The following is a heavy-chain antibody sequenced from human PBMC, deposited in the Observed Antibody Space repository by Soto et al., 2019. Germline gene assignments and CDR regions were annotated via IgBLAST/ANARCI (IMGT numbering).Heavy chain of an antibody. V-gene: IGHV3-21*01. CDR3: ARDPSSIFGVVIPTGAFDI. Sequence: EVQLEESGGGLVKPGGSLRLSCAASGCTLSSYSMNWVRQAPGKGLEWVSSISSSSSYIYYADSVKGRFTISRDNAKNSLYLQMNSLRAEDTAVYYCARDPSSIFGVVIPTGAFDIWGQGTMVTVSS. J-gene: IGHJ3*02. CDR2: ISSSSSYI. CDR1: GCTLSSYS. D-gene: IGHD3-3*01.